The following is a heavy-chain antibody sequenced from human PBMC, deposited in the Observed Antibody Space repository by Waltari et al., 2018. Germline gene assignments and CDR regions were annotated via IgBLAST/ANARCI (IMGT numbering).Heavy chain of an antibody. D-gene: IGHD4-17*01. Sequence: EVQLVESGGGLVQPGGSLRLSCAASGFTFRSYSMNLVRQAPGKGLEWVSYISSSTSTIYYADSVKGRFTISRDNAKNSLSLQMNSLRAEDTAVYYCARDLYGDYAIDYWGQGTLVTVSS. CDR2: ISSSTSTI. V-gene: IGHV3-48*01. CDR3: ARDLYGDYAIDY. CDR1: GFTFRSYS. J-gene: IGHJ4*02.